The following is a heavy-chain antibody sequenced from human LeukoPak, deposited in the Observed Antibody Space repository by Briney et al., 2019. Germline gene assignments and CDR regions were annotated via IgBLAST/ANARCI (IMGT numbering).Heavy chain of an antibody. D-gene: IGHD6-25*01. CDR3: AKGVESERPMQSEDGARENWFDP. Sequence: PGGSLRLSCAASGFTFSSYGMHWVRQAPGKGLEWVAFIRYDGSNKYYADSVKGRFTISRDNSKNTLYLQMNSLRAEDTAVYYCAKGVESERPMQSEDGARENWFDPWGQGTLVTVSS. J-gene: IGHJ5*02. CDR1: GFTFSSYG. V-gene: IGHV3-30*02. CDR2: IRYDGSNK.